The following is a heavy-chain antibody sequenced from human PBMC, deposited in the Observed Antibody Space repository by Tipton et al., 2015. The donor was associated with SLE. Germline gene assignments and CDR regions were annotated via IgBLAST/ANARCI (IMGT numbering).Heavy chain of an antibody. Sequence: TLSLTCAVYGGSFNGYYWSWIRQPPGKGLEWIGEINHSGSTNYNPSLKSRVTISVDTSKNQFSLKLSSVTAADTAVYFCARVSGSYLYYYYYYYMDVWGKGTTVTVSS. V-gene: IGHV4-34*01. J-gene: IGHJ6*03. CDR3: ARVSGSYLYYYYYYYMDV. CDR1: GGSFNGYY. CDR2: INHSGST. D-gene: IGHD1-26*01.